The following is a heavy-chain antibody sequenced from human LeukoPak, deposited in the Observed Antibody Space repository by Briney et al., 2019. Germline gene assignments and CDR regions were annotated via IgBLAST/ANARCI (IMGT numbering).Heavy chain of an antibody. V-gene: IGHV3-30*03. J-gene: IGHJ4*02. CDR1: GFTFSSYG. Sequence: QPGRSLRLSCAASGFTFSSYGMHWVRQAPGKGLEWVAVTSSDGNIKYYADSVKGRFTISRDNSKNTLSLQMNSLRAEDTAVYYCATRDGSARGWYAIDSWGQGTLVTVSS. D-gene: IGHD6-19*01. CDR3: ATRDGSARGWYAIDS. CDR2: TSSDGNIK.